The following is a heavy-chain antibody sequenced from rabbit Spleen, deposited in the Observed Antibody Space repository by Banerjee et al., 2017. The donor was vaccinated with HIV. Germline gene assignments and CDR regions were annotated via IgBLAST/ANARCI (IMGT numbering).Heavy chain of an antibody. V-gene: IGHV1S45*01. CDR3: ARDDGDASAWALPL. CDR2: VNIVTGKS. J-gene: IGHJ4*01. D-gene: IGHD6-1*01. CDR1: GVSFSDKDV. Sequence: QEQLEESGGGLVKPEGSLTLTCKASGVSFSDKDVMCWVRQTPGKGLEWIACVNIVTGKSVYARWAKGRFIMSRPSSTTVTLQIASLTVADPATYFCARDDGDASAWALPLWGPVTLVTVS.